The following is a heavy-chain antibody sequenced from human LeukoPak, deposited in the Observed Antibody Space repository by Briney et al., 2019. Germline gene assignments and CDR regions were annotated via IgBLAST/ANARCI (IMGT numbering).Heavy chain of an antibody. CDR1: GGSISSSSYY. D-gene: IGHD6-19*01. J-gene: IGHJ3*02. Sequence: SETLSLTCTVSGGSISSSSYYWGWIPQPPGKGLQWIGNNYYSGSTYYNPSVKSRITISVDTSKTQFSLKLRSLTAPDTAVYSCARRSSGPQHDAYDIWGQGKMVTVSS. V-gene: IGHV4-39*01. CDR2: NYYSGST. CDR3: ARRSSGPQHDAYDI.